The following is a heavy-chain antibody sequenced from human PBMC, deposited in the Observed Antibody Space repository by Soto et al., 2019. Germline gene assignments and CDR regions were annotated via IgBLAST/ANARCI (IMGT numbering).Heavy chain of an antibody. CDR3: ARGRYCLTGRCFPNWFDS. V-gene: IGHV4-30-4*01. CDR1: GDSISTVDYF. J-gene: IGHJ5*01. Sequence: QVHLLESGPGLVKPSQTLSLTCSVSGDSISTVDYFWAWIRQPPGQALEYIGYIYKSKTTYYNPSFESRVAISLDTSKSQFSLTVTSVPAADTAVYFCARGRYCLTGRCFPNWFDSWGQGTLVTVSS. D-gene: IGHD2-15*01. CDR2: IYKSKTT.